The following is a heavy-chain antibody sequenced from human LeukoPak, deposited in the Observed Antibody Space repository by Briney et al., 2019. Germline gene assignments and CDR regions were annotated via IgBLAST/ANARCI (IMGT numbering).Heavy chain of an antibody. D-gene: IGHD3-22*01. J-gene: IGHJ4*02. CDR2: ISHSGST. Sequence: SETLSLTCTVSGGSISSSGYYWGWIRQPPGKGLEWIGDISHSGSTTYNPSLKSRVTMSVDTSKNQFSLKLSSVTAADTAVYYCARGPYYFDTSGINDYWGQGTLVTVSS. CDR1: GGSISSSGYY. CDR3: ARGPYYFDTSGINDY. V-gene: IGHV4-39*07.